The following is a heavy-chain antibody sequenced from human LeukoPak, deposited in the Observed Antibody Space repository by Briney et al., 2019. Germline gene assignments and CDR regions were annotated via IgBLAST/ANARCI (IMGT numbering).Heavy chain of an antibody. CDR1: GGSISSYY. CDR2: IYYSGST. CDR3: ARGVYGVDY. V-gene: IGHV4-59*01. D-gene: IGHD5/OR15-5a*01. J-gene: IGHJ4*02. Sequence: SETLSLTCTVSGGSISSYYWSWIRQPPGKGLEWIGYIYYSGSTNYNPSLKSRVTISVDTSKNQFSLKLSSVTAADTAVYYCARGVYGVDYWGQGTLGTVSS.